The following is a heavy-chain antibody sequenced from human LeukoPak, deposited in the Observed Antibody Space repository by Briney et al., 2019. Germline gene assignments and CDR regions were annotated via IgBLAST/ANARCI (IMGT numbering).Heavy chain of an antibody. J-gene: IGHJ4*02. CDR1: GFTFSSYA. CDR2: ISGSGGST. V-gene: IGHV3-23*01. Sequence: GGSLTLSCAASGFTFSSYAMSWVRQALGKGLEWVSAISGSGGSTYYADSVKGRFTIPRDNSKNTLYLQMNSLRAGDTAVYYCAKSPTGYSSGGYYYDYWGQGTLVTVSS. CDR3: AKSPTGYSSGGYYYDY. D-gene: IGHD6-19*01.